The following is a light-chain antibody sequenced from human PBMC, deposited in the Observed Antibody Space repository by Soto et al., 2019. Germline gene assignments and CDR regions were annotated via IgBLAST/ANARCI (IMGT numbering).Light chain of an antibody. V-gene: IGLV1-44*01. CDR2: SNN. Sequence: QSVLTQPPSASGAPGQRVTISCSGGSSSIGSNEVNWYRQLPGTAPKLLIYSNNHRPPGVPDRFSGSKSRTSASLAISGLQSEDEAEYYCAPWHDSLNGVLFGGGTKLTVL. J-gene: IGLJ3*02. CDR1: SSSIGSNE. CDR3: APWHDSLNGVL.